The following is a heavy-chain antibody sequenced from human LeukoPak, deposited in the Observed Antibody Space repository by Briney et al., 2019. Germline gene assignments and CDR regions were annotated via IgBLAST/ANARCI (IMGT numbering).Heavy chain of an antibody. CDR1: GFTFSSYS. CDR3: ARNRGRQQFDY. V-gene: IGHV3-21*01. D-gene: IGHD1-26*01. J-gene: IGHJ4*02. CDR2: ISSSSYI. Sequence: PGGSVRLSCAASGFTFSSYSMNWVRQAPGKGLEWVSSISSSSYIYYADSVKGRFTISRDNAKNSLHLQMNNLRVEDTAVYYCARNRGRQQFDYWGQGTLVTVSS.